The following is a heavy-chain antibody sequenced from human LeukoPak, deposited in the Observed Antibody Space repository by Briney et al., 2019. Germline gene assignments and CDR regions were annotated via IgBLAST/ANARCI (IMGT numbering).Heavy chain of an antibody. V-gene: IGHV4-4*07. D-gene: IGHD2-15*01. CDR2: IYTSGST. J-gene: IGHJ4*02. CDR1: GDSISTCY. CDR3: ARKAKVATYFDY. Sequence: SETLSLTCTVSGDSISTCYWSWIRQPAGEGLEWIGRIYTSGSTSYNPSLKSRVTMSLDTSKNQFSLRLTSVTAADTAVYYCARKAKVATYFDYWGQGILVTVSS.